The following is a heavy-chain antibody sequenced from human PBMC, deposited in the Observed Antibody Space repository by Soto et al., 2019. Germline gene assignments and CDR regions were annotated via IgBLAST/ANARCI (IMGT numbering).Heavy chain of an antibody. CDR3: AKDRSIFGVVYYSSFEFDY. D-gene: IGHD3-3*01. Sequence: GGSLRLSCAASGFTFSSYGMHWVRQAPGKGLEWVAVISYDGSNKYYADSVKGRFTISRDNSKNTLYLQMNSLRAEDTAVYYCAKDRSIFGVVYYSSFEFDYWGQGTLVTVSS. J-gene: IGHJ4*02. V-gene: IGHV3-30*18. CDR1: GFTFSSYG. CDR2: ISYDGSNK.